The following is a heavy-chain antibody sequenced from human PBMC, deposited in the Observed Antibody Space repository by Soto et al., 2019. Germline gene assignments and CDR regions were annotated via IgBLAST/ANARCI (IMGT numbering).Heavy chain of an antibody. D-gene: IGHD2-21*01. V-gene: IGHV4-31*03. J-gene: IGHJ5*02. Sequence: SETLSLTCSVSGASLNRGNYCFVWIRQFPGKGLEWIGHIYVTGAVDYNPSLRDRITISQDTSERQFSLNLRLVTAADTAVYYCARLRIATNNYKWFDPWGQGTLVTVSS. CDR1: GASLNRGNYC. CDR3: ARLRIATNNYKWFDP. CDR2: IYVTGAV.